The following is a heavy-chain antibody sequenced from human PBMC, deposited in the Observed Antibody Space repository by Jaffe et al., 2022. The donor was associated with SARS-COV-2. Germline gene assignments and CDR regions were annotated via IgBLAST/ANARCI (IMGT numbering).Heavy chain of an antibody. CDR1: GFTFTNYA. Sequence: DVQLVESGGGSVQPGESLRLSCVPSGFTFTNYAMHWIRQAPGKGLEWVSAISTSGGSSFYADSVKGRFTISRDNSMTTLFLQMNNLTADDTAIYYCARGTYSFGSWGQGTRVTVAS. V-gene: IGHV3-23*04. D-gene: IGHD2-15*01. CDR3: ARGTYSFGS. J-gene: IGHJ4*02. CDR2: ISTSGGSS.